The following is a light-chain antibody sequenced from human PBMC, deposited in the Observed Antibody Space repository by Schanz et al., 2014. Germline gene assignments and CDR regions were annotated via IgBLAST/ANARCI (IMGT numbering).Light chain of an antibody. Sequence: IQLTQSPSSLSASVGDRVTITCRASQGIRNFLVWYQQKPGKAPKLLIYAASTLQSGVPSRFSGSGSGTDFTLTITSLQPEDFATYYCQQLSTYPLTFGGGTKVEIK. V-gene: IGKV1-9*01. CDR2: AAS. CDR3: QQLSTYPLT. CDR1: QGIRNF. J-gene: IGKJ4*01.